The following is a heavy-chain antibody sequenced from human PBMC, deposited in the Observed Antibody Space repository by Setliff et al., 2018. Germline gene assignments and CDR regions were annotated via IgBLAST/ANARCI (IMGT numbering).Heavy chain of an antibody. CDR1: GESFDNHY. CDR3: ATDGPVLNGDYIS. V-gene: IGHV4-34*01. J-gene: IGHJ5*02. CDR2: INHRGFT. Sequence: SETLSLTCAASGESFDNHYWTWIRQPPGERLEWIGEINHRGFTDYKPSLKSRLTMSVDKSKNQFSLSLRSVTAADTAVYYCATDGPVLNGDYISWGQGTLVTVSS. D-gene: IGHD3-10*01.